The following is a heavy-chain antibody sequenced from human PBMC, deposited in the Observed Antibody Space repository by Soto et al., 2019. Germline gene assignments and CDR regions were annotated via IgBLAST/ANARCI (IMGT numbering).Heavy chain of an antibody. CDR3: GTPPGGGGY. D-gene: IGHD3-10*01. Sequence: EVQLVESGGGLIQPGGSLRLSCAVSGFTVSNNYMSWVRQAPGKGLEGVSVIYSGGYTAYGDSVKGRFTISRDNSKNTLSLQSNRRSAQVAAVYYGGTPPGGGGYWGQGTLVTVSS. J-gene: IGHJ4*02. CDR1: GFTVSNNY. V-gene: IGHV3-53*01. CDR2: IYSGGYT.